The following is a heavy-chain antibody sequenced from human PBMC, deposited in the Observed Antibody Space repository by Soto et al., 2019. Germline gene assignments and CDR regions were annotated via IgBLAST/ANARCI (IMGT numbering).Heavy chain of an antibody. Sequence: QITLKESGPTLVKPTETLTLICTFSGFSLTTNGVGVGWIRQPPGKALEWLALIYWNDDKRYSPSLQSRLTITKDTSKNQVVFTMANLDPVDTATYYCARDGAIVPRFFDPWGQGILVTVSS. V-gene: IGHV2-5*01. CDR2: IYWNDDK. CDR1: GFSLTTNGVG. D-gene: IGHD1-26*01. CDR3: ARDGAIVPRFFDP. J-gene: IGHJ5*02.